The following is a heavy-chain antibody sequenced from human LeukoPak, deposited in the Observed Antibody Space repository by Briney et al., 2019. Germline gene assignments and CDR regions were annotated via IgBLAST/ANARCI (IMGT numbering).Heavy chain of an antibody. V-gene: IGHV4-34*01. CDR1: GGSFTGYY. J-gene: IGHJ4*02. CDR3: ARGVELLRTSPFDY. D-gene: IGHD5-12*01. Sequence: SETLSLTCAVSGGSFTGYYWSWIRQPPGKGLEWIGEINHSGSTNYTPSLKSRVTISVDTSKNKFSLKLSSVTAEDTAVYYCARGVELLRTSPFDYWGQGTLVTVSS. CDR2: INHSGST.